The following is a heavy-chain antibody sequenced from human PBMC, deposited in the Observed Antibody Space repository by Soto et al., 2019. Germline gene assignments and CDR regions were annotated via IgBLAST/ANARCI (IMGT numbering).Heavy chain of an antibody. J-gene: IGHJ5*02. CDR3: ARSQWVLMPGIAAAGTGGSRWFDP. CDR1: GGSFSGYY. CDR2: INHSGST. Sequence: SETLSLTCAVYGGSFSGYYWSWIRQPPGKGLEWIGEINHSGSTNYNPSLKSRVTISVDTSKNQFSLKLSSVTAADTAVYYCARSQWVLMPGIAAAGTGGSRWFDPWGQGTLVTVSS. V-gene: IGHV4-34*01. D-gene: IGHD6-13*01.